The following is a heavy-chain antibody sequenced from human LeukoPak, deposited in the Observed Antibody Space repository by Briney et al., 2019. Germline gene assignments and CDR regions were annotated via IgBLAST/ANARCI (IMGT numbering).Heavy chain of an antibody. Sequence: GGSLRLSCAASGFTFSSYSMNWVRQAPGKGLEWVSSTSSSSSYIYYADSVKGRFTISRDNAKNSLYLQMNSLRAEDTAVYYCASDFWSGYYFDYWGQGTLVTVSS. CDR1: GFTFSSYS. D-gene: IGHD3-3*01. CDR2: TSSSSSYI. J-gene: IGHJ4*02. CDR3: ASDFWSGYYFDY. V-gene: IGHV3-21*01.